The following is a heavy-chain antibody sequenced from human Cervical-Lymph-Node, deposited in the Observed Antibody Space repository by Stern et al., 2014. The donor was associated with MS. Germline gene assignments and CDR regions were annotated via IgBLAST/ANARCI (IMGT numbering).Heavy chain of an antibody. V-gene: IGHV3-30-3*01. CDR3: VRERSSRGFDY. D-gene: IGHD5/OR15-5a*01. Sequence: VQLVESGGGVVQPGRSLRVSCATAGFTFTSYAMNWVRQAPGKGLAWVAVISYDENTKYYADSVKGRFTISRDNSKNTLYLQMSSLRAEDTAVYYCVRERSSRGFDYWGQGSLVTVSS. CDR2: ISYDENTK. J-gene: IGHJ4*02. CDR1: GFTFTSYA.